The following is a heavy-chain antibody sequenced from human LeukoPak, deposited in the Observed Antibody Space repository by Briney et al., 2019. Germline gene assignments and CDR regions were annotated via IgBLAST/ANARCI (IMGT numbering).Heavy chain of an antibody. D-gene: IGHD6-13*01. J-gene: IGHJ4*02. V-gene: IGHV3-21*01. Sequence: GGSLRLSCAASGFTFSSYSMNWVRQAPGKGLEWVSSISSSSSYIYYADSVKGRFTISRDNAKNSLYLQMNSLRAEDTAVYYCARDHWNNNIAAALQGYWGQGTLVTVSS. CDR3: ARDHWNNNIAAALQGY. CDR2: ISSSSSYI. CDR1: GFTFSSYS.